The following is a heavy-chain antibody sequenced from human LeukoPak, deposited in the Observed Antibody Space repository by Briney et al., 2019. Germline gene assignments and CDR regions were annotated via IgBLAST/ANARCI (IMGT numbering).Heavy chain of an antibody. J-gene: IGHJ4*02. Sequence: TGGSLKLSCAASGFTSSGSALHWVRQASGKGLEWVGRITSKPNNYATAYAASVKGRFTISRDDSKNTAYLQMNSLKTEDTAVYYCSRWELGTTSPFDYWGQGTLVTVSS. CDR1: GFTSSGSA. CDR3: SRWELGTTSPFDY. V-gene: IGHV3-73*01. CDR2: ITSKPNNYAT. D-gene: IGHD1-26*01.